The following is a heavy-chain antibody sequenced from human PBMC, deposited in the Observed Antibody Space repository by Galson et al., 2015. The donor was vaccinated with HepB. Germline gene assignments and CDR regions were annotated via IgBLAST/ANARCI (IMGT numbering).Heavy chain of an antibody. CDR1: GFTFSNYA. CDR2: FSYDGSST. D-gene: IGHD2-2*01. V-gene: IGHV3-30*04. Sequence: SLRLSCAASGFTFSNYAMHWVRQAPGKGLEWVTTFSYDGSSTYYADSRKGRFTISRDTSKNTLYLQMNGLRAEDTAVYYCARGYCSSTSCYVFDAFDLWGQGTLVIVSS. J-gene: IGHJ3*01. CDR3: ARGYCSSTSCYVFDAFDL.